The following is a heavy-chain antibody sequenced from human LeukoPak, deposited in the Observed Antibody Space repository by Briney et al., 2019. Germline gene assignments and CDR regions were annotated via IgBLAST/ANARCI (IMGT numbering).Heavy chain of an antibody. CDR2: ISSSVTTV. CDR3: ARDKRKGIVGSTKSYFDY. CDR1: GFTFRDYY. Sequence: GGSLRLSCAASGFTFRDYYMAWIRQAPGKGLEWVSHISSSVTTVYYADSVRGRFALSRDNAKNSVSLQMNSLRAEDTAVYYCARDKRKGIVGSTKSYFDYWGQGTLVTVSS. D-gene: IGHD1-26*01. V-gene: IGHV3-11*04. J-gene: IGHJ4*02.